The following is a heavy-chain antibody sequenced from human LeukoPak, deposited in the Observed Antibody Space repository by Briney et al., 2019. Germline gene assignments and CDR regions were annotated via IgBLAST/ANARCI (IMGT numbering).Heavy chain of an antibody. Sequence: GGSLRLSCAASGFTFSNYTMSWVRQAPGKGLEWVSGISGSGTGTYYADSVKGRFTISRDNSKDTLYLQMNSLRAEDTAVYYCAKDGAPRPAAISKDYFDYWGQGTLVTVSS. CDR1: GFTFSNYT. J-gene: IGHJ4*02. V-gene: IGHV3-23*01. D-gene: IGHD2-2*02. CDR2: ISGSGTGT. CDR3: AKDGAPRPAAISKDYFDY.